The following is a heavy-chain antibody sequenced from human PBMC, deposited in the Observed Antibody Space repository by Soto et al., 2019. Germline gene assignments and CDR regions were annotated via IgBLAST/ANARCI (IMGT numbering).Heavy chain of an antibody. V-gene: IGHV3-15*07. Sequence: GGSLRLSCAASGFTFSNAWMNWVRQAPGKGLEWVGRIKSKTDGGTTDYAAPVKGRFTISRDDSKNTLYLRMDSLKTEDTAVYYCTTGYCSGGSCYIRDWGYYGMDVWGQGTTVTVSS. CDR3: TTGYCSGGSCYIRDWGYYGMDV. CDR2: IKSKTDGGTT. J-gene: IGHJ6*02. CDR1: GFTFSNAW. D-gene: IGHD2-15*01.